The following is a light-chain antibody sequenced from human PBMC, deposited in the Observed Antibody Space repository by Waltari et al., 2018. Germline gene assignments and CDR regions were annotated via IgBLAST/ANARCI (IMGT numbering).Light chain of an antibody. J-gene: IGLJ2*01. CDR2: DVR. Sequence: HSALTQPRSVSGSPGQSVTISCTGTSSDVGGYNSVSCYQQHPGKAPKIVIYDVRGRPSGVPDRFSGSKSGNTASLTISGLQAEDEGDYFCASWAGDSVLFGGGTKVTVL. V-gene: IGLV2-11*01. CDR1: SSDVGGYNS. CDR3: ASWAGDSVL.